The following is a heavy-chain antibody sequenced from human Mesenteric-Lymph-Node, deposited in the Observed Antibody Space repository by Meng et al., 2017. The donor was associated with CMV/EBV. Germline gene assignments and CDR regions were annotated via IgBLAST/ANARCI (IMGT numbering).Heavy chain of an antibody. CDR2: ISLNGGST. CDR1: GFMFDVYG. V-gene: IGHV3-20*04. J-gene: IGHJ4*02. CDR3: PKDTRRYSSGHAGFDY. Sequence: GGSLRLSCAASGFMFDVYGMSWVRQAPGKGLEWVSGISLNGGSTGYADSVKGRFTISRDNSKNSLYLQMNSMRTEDTALYYCPKDTRRYSSGHAGFDYWGQGTLVTVSS. D-gene: IGHD6-19*01.